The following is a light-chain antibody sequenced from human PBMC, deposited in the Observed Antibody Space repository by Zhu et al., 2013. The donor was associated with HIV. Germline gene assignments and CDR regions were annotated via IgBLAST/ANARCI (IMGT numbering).Light chain of an antibody. Sequence: IRMTQSPSSLSASTGDRVNITCRASQYVDNFLAWYQFRPGQAPRLLFSAASTLQSGVPSRFRASGSGTEFTLSITCLQSEDFTSYFCQQYYEYPFTFGRGTKLE. CDR3: QQYYEYPFT. CDR1: QYVDNF. CDR2: AAS. J-gene: IGKJ4*01. V-gene: IGKV1-8*01.